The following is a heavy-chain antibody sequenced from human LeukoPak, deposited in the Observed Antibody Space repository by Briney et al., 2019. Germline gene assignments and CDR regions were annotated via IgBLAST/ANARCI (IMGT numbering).Heavy chain of an antibody. V-gene: IGHV3-33*07. J-gene: IGHJ4*02. CDR3: ARDSRGGWSGYFDF. D-gene: IGHD6-19*01. CDR2: IWHDGSAE. Sequence: PGRSLRLSCAASGFIFSSYGMYWVRQAPGKGLEWVAVIWHDGSAEFYADSVKGRFSISGDDSKNTVYLQMNSLRAEDTALYYCARDSRGGWSGYFDFWGQGTLVTVSS. CDR1: GFIFSSYG.